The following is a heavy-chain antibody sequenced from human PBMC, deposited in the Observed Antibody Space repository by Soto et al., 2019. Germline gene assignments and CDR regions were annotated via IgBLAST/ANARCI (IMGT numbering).Heavy chain of an antibody. CDR3: AREGVGERGDNYLDP. V-gene: IGHV6-1*01. CDR1: GDSVSSNSSA. D-gene: IGHD1-26*01. Sequence: PSQTLSLPCVISGDSVSSNSSACNFIRQSPSRGLEWLGRTYYRSKWYSDYAASVESRITVNPDTSKNHFSLQLNSVTPEDTAVYYCAREGVGERGDNYLDPWGQGTLVTVSS. J-gene: IGHJ5*02. CDR2: TYYRSKWYS.